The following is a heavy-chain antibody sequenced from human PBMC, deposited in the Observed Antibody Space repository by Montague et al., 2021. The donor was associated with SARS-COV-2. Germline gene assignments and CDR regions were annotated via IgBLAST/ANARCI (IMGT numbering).Heavy chain of an antibody. CDR1: GFTFSRFV. V-gene: IGHV3-64*01. D-gene: IGHD1-26*01. CDR3: ARTPREWGSAQYFDY. CDR2: IRQNGESR. J-gene: IGHJ4*02. Sequence: SLRLSCAASGFTFSRFVMTWVRQAPGKVLEYVAAIRQNGESRHXXXPXXXRFIISRDNSKNTLYLQMGSLRTEDSAVYFCARTPREWGSAQYFDYWGQGALVTVSS.